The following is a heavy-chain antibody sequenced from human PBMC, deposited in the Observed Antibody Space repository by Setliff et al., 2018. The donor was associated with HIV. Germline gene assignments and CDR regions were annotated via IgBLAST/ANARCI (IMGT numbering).Heavy chain of an antibody. CDR3: ARGDSGYSGYDYFDY. V-gene: IGHV4-59*12. Sequence: SETLRLSCAASGFTFSPYWMHWIRQHPGKGLEWIGYIYNTGSTYHSPSLKSRVTISVDTSKNQFSLKLSSVTAADTAVYYCARGDSGYSGYDYFDYWGQGTLVTVSS. CDR2: IYNTGST. J-gene: IGHJ4*02. CDR1: GFTFSPYW. D-gene: IGHD5-12*01.